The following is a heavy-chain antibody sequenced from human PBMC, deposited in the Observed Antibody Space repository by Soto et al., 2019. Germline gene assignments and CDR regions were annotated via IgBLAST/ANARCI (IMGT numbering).Heavy chain of an antibody. V-gene: IGHV1-46*01. CDR1: GGTLSNY. D-gene: IGHD2-15*01. CDR2: IDPSSGTT. Sequence: ASVKVSCKASGGTLSNYVHWVRQAPGQGLEWMGIIDPSSGTTSYTQKFQWRVTMTRDTSMSTIYMELRSLRSEDTAVYYCARGAVVVPKGLIAGMDVWGLGTTVTVSS. J-gene: IGHJ6*02. CDR3: ARGAVVVPKGLIAGMDV.